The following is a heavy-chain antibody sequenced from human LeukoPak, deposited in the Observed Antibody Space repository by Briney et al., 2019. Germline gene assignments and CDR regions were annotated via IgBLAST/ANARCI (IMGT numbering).Heavy chain of an antibody. CDR1: GGSISSYY. V-gene: IGHV4-59*01. J-gene: IGHJ4*02. Sequence: SETLSLACTVSGGSISSYYWSWIRQPPGKGLEWIGYIYYGGSTNYNPSLKSRVTISVDTSKNQFSLKLSSVTAADTAVYYCARNRVRKRGYSGYEQYYFDYWGQGTLVTVSS. CDR2: IYYGGST. CDR3: ARNRVRKRGYSGYEQYYFDY. D-gene: IGHD5-12*01.